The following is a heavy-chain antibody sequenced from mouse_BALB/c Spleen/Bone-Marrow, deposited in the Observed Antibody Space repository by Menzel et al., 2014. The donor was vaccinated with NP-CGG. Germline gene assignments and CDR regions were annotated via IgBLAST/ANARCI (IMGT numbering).Heavy chain of an antibody. V-gene: IGHV1-84*02. J-gene: IGHJ4*01. CDR2: IYPGSGST. CDR3: ANLGRYAMDY. Sequence: VQLQESGPELVKPGASVKISCKASGYTFTDYYINWVKRKPGQGLEWIGWIYPGSGSTKYNEKFKGKATLTVDTSSSTAYMQLSSLTSEDTAVYFCANLGRYAMDYWGQGTSVTVSS. D-gene: IGHD3-1*01. CDR1: GYTFTDYY.